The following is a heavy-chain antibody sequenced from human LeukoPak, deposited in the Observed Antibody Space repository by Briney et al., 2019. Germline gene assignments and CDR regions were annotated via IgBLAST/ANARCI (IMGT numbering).Heavy chain of an antibody. D-gene: IGHD2-21*01. CDR1: GFTFSSYS. J-gene: IGHJ6*02. Sequence: GGSLRLSCAASGFTFSSYSMNWVRQAPGKGLEWVSSISSSSSYIYYADSVKGRFTISRDNAKNSLYLQMNSLRAEDTAVYYCARVMGDGSVGGYYYYYGMDVWGQGTTVTVSS. CDR3: ARVMGDGSVGGYYYYYGMDV. V-gene: IGHV3-21*01. CDR2: ISSSSSYI.